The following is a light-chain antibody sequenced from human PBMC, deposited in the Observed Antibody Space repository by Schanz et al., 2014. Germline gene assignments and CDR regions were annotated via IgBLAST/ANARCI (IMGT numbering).Light chain of an antibody. J-gene: IGKJ1*01. CDR1: QSIGTT. Sequence: EIVMTQSPATLSVSPGERATLSCRASQSIGTTLAWYQQKPGQAPRLLIYGASSRATGIPDRFSGSGSGTDFTLTISRLEPEDFAVYYCQQYGSSPETFGQGTKVETK. V-gene: IGKV3-20*01. CDR3: QQYGSSPET. CDR2: GAS.